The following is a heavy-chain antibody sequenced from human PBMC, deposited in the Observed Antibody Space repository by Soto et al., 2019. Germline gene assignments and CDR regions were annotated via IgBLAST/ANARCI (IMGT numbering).Heavy chain of an antibody. Sequence: LRLSCAASGFTFSSYGMHWVRQAPGKGLEWVTFISYDGSNKYYADSVKGRFTISRDNSRNTLYLQMNSLRTEDTAVYYCATAGLVDYYVIDVRSQGTTFIGAS. CDR2: ISYDGSNK. CDR1: GFTFSSYG. CDR3: ATAGLVDYYVIDV. J-gene: IGHJ6*02. V-gene: IGHV3-30*03. D-gene: IGHD1-26*01.